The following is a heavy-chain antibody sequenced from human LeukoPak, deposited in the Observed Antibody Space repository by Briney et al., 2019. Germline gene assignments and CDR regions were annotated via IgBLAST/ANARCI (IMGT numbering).Heavy chain of an antibody. V-gene: IGHV3-20*01. J-gene: IGHJ3*02. D-gene: IGHD3-10*01. CDR1: GFTFDDYG. CDR2: INWNGGST. CDR3: ASTPSGAGNAFDI. Sequence: AGGSLRLSCAASGFTFDDYGMSWVRHAPGKGLEWVSGINWNGGSTGYADSVKGRFTISRDNAKNSLYLQMNSLRAEDTALYHCASTPSGAGNAFDIWGQGTMVTVSS.